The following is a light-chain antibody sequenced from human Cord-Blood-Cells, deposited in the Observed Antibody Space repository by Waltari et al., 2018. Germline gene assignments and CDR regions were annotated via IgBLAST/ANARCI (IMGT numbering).Light chain of an antibody. CDR1: SSDLGGYNS. Sequence: QSALTQPAPVSGSPGQSITISCTRTSSDLGGYNSVPGYQPPPGKAPKLMIYDVSNRPSGVSNRFSGSKSGNTASLTISGLQAEDEADYYCSSYTSSSTLVFGGGTKLTVL. CDR3: SSYTSSSTLV. J-gene: IGLJ3*02. CDR2: DVS. V-gene: IGLV2-14*01.